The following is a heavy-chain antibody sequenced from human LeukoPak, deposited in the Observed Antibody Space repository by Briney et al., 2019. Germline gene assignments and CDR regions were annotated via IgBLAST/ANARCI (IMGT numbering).Heavy chain of an antibody. CDR3: ASLYCSGGICYSGLGSADY. Sequence: PSETLSLTCTVSGGSLSSSTYYWGWIRQPTGKGLEWTGSIYYSGSTYYNPSLKSRVTISVDTSKNQFSLKLSSVTAADTAVYFCASLYCSGGICYSGLGSADYWGRGTLVTVSS. J-gene: IGHJ4*02. CDR2: IYYSGST. D-gene: IGHD2-15*01. CDR1: GGSLSSSTYY. V-gene: IGHV4-39*01.